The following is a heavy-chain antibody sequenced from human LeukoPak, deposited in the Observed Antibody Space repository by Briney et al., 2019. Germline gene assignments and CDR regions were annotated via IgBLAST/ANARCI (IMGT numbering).Heavy chain of an antibody. CDR2: MNPNSGNT. J-gene: IGHJ4*02. D-gene: IGHD5-12*01. Sequence: ASVKVSCKASGYTFTSYDINWVRQATGQGLEWMGWMNPNSGNTGYAQKFQGRVTMTRNTSISTAYMELSSLRSEDTAVYYCARNHFYDRVSDYWGQGTLVTVSS. V-gene: IGHV1-8*01. CDR1: GYTFTSYD. CDR3: ARNHFYDRVSDY.